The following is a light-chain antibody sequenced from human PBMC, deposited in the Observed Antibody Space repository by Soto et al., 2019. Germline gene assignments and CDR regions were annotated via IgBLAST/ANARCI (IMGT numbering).Light chain of an antibody. CDR2: WAS. Sequence: DIVMTQSPDSLAVSLGERATINCKSSQSVLYSSNNKNYLAWYRQKPGQPPKLLIYWASTRESGVPDRFSGSGSGTEFTLTISSLQAEDVAVYYCQQHYSTPGTFGQGTKLEIK. CDR3: QQHYSTPGT. V-gene: IGKV4-1*01. J-gene: IGKJ2*01. CDR1: QSVLYSSNNKNY.